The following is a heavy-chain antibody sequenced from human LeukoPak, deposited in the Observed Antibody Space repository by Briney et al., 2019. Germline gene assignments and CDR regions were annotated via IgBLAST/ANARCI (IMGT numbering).Heavy chain of an antibody. J-gene: IGHJ4*02. CDR3: ARDGDFYYFDY. CDR2: IYHNGST. V-gene: IGHV4-38-2*02. Sequence: SETLSLTCTVSGYSISSGNYWGWIRQPPGKGPEWIGSIYHNGSTYYNPSLKSRVSISVDTSKSQFSLRLSSVTAADTAVYYCARDGDFYYFDYWGQGTLVTVSS. CDR1: GYSISSGNY.